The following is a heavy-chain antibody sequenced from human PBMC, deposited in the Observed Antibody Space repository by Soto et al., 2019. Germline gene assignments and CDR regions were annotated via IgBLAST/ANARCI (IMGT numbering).Heavy chain of an antibody. D-gene: IGHD5-12*01. CDR3: SRGGAGYKCYAFGALDI. CDR1: GWSFSGYY. Sequence: QVQLQQRGAGLLKPSETLSLTCAVYGWSFSGYYWSWLRQPPGKGLVWIGEVKQSGSTNYNPSLKCRVTISVDTSKNQVSLKLSCVTAADTAVYYCSRGGAGYKCYAFGALDIWGQGTMVTVSS. J-gene: IGHJ3*02. V-gene: IGHV4-34*01. CDR2: VKQSGST.